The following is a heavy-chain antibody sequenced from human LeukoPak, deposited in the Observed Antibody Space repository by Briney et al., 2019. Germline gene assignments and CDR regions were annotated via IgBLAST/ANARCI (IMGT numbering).Heavy chain of an antibody. CDR2: IHSGESP. D-gene: IGHD3-22*01. V-gene: IGHV4-38-2*02. J-gene: IGHJ4*02. Sequence: SETLSLTCTVSGYSISSGYFWGWIRQPPGKGLEWIGIIHSGESPYYSPSLESRITISIDTSMNQFSLKLNSVTAADTAVYYCATGWLSGTREFDYWGQGTLVTVSS. CDR3: ATGWLSGTREFDY. CDR1: GYSISSGYF.